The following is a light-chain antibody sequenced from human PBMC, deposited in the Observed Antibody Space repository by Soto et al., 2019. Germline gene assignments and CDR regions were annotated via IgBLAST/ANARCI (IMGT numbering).Light chain of an antibody. CDR2: GNN. CDR3: QSYDSSLSGSYV. CDR1: SSNIGARYD. J-gene: IGLJ1*01. V-gene: IGLV1-40*01. Sequence: QSVLTQPPSVYGAPGQRVTISCTGSSSNIGARYDVHWYQQLPGTAPKLLIYGNNNRPSGVPGRFSGSKSGTSASLAITGLQAEDEADYYCQSYDSSLSGSYVFGTGTKLTVL.